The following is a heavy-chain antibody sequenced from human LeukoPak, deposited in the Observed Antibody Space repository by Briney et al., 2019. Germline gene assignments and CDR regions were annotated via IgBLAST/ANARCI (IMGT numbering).Heavy chain of an antibody. D-gene: IGHD1-7*01. CDR3: AREMITGTRIASD. Sequence: GASVKVSCKASGYTFTSYAISWVRQAPGQGLEWMGRIIPILGTANYAQKFQGRVTITTDESTSTAYMELSSLRSEDTAVYYCAREMITGTRIASDWGQGTLVTVSS. V-gene: IGHV1-69*05. CDR2: IIPILGTA. CDR1: GYTFTSYA. J-gene: IGHJ4*02.